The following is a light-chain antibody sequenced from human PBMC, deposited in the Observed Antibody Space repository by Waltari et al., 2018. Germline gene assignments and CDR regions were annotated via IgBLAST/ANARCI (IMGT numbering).Light chain of an antibody. J-gene: IGKJ2*01. Sequence: DIVMTQSPDSLAVSLGERATINCKSSQSVLYSSNNKNYLAWYQRKPGQPPKLLIYWASTRESGVPDRFSGSGSGTDFTLTISILQAEDVAVYYCQQYYSTPPHTFGQGTKLEIK. V-gene: IGKV4-1*01. CDR3: QQYYSTPPHT. CDR1: QSVLYSSNNKNY. CDR2: WAS.